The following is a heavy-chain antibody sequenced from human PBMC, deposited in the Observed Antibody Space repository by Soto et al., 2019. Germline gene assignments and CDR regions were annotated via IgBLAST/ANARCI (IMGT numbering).Heavy chain of an antibody. J-gene: IGHJ4*02. CDR1: GGSISHFY. V-gene: IGHV4-59*12. CDR3: ARSEATVLDY. CDR2: IYDSGST. D-gene: IGHD4-17*01. Sequence: SETLSLTCTVSGGSISHFYWSWIRQSPGKGLEWLGYIYDSGSTSYNPSLKSRVTISVDKSKNHFSLKLSSVTAADTAVYYCARSEATVLDYWGQGTLVTVPQ.